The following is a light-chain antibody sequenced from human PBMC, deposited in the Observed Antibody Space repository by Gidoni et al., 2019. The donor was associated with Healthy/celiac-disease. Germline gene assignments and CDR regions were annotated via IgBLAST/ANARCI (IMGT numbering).Light chain of an antibody. CDR2: DAS. Sequence: DIQMTQSPSSLSASVGDRVTITCQASQNISNYLNWYQQKQGKAPKLLIYDASNLETGVPSRFSGSGSGTDFTLTISSLHPEDIATYYCQQYDNPPPITFGPGTKVDIK. CDR1: QNISNY. V-gene: IGKV1-33*01. J-gene: IGKJ3*01. CDR3: QQYDNPPPIT.